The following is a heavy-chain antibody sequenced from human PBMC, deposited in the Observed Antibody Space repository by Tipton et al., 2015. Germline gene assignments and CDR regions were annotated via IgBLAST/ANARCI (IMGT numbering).Heavy chain of an antibody. J-gene: IGHJ6*02. V-gene: IGHV4-38-2*02. Sequence: LRLSCAVSAYSISSDYYWGWIRQPPGKGLEWIGSISHSGNTYYNPSLKSRVTMSRDTSKNQFSLKLSSVTAADTAVYYCARDLGQQLVGPYYFHYAMDVWGQGTSVTVSS. D-gene: IGHD6-6*01. CDR1: AYSISSDYY. CDR2: ISHSGNT. CDR3: ARDLGQQLVGPYYFHYAMDV.